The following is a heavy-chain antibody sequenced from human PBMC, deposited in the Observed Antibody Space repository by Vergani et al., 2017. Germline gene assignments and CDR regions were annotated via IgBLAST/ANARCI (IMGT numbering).Heavy chain of an antibody. CDR3: TRDLDRIGSITMVRGVPGY. V-gene: IGHV7-4-1*02. CDR2: INTNTGNP. Sequence: QVQLVQSGSELKKPGASVKVSCKASRYTFTSYAMNWVRQAPGQGLEWMGWINTNTGNPTYAQGFTGRFVFSLDTSVSTAYLQISSLKAEDTAVYYCTRDLDRIGSITMVRGVPGYWGRGTLVTVSS. J-gene: IGHJ4*02. CDR1: RYTFTSYA. D-gene: IGHD3-10*01.